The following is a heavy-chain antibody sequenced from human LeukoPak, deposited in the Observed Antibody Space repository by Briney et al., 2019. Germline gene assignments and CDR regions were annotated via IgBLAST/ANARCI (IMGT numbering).Heavy chain of an antibody. D-gene: IGHD2-15*01. Sequence: SQTLSLTCAISGDSVSIDRVTWNWIRQSPSRGLEWLGRTYYRSKWYNDYADFVNGRITVNADTSKSQFSLHLNYVTPEDTAVHYCARELHGGHLSSFDYWGQGSLVTVSS. CDR1: GDSVSIDRVT. J-gene: IGHJ4*02. CDR2: TYYRSKWYN. V-gene: IGHV6-1*01. CDR3: ARELHGGHLSSFDY.